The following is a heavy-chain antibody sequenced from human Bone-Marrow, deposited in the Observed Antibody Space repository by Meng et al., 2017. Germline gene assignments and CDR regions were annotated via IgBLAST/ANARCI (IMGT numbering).Heavy chain of an antibody. CDR2: IYYGGST. CDR3: ARILIAATGKFDY. V-gene: IGHV4-39*07. J-gene: IGHJ4*02. Sequence: SETLSLTCTVSGGSISSSSYYWGWVRQPPGKGLEWIGDIYYGGSTYYNPSLKSRVTMSVDTSKNQFSLKLSSVTAADTAVYYCARILIAATGKFDYWGQGTWVTVSS. D-gene: IGHD6-13*01. CDR1: GGSISSSSYY.